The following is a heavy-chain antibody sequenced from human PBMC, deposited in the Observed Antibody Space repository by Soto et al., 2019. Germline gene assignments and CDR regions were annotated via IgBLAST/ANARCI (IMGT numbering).Heavy chain of an antibody. CDR2: VYYSGGA. J-gene: IGHJ5*01. CDR3: GRVVEGATRHTDLDS. D-gene: IGHD2-21*01. V-gene: IGHV4-39*01. Sequence: PSETLSLTCTVSGVSIHNSHSFWGWIRQPPGKGLEFIGTVYYSGGAHYNSSLKSRVTISVDTANNQVSLRMRSLTAAYTAVYYCGRVVEGATRHTDLDSWGQGTLVTVSS. CDR1: GVSIHNSHSF.